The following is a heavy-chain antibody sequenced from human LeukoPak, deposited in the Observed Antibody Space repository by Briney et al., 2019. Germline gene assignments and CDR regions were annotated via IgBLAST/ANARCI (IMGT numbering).Heavy chain of an antibody. J-gene: IGHJ4*02. CDR2: INHSRST. Sequence: GLAWIGEINHSRSTNYHPALKRGVTISVDTSKNQFSLKLSSVTAADTAVYYCARGGIAAASDYGGQGTLVTVS. D-gene: IGHD6-13*01. CDR3: ARGGIAAASDY. V-gene: IGHV4-34*01.